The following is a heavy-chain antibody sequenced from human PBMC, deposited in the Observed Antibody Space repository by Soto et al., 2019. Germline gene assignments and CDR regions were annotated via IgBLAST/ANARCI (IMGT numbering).Heavy chain of an antibody. CDR2: ISSDGSDT. D-gene: IGHD3-10*01. CDR3: VGGQYYFDY. CDR1: GFPFTSYG. Sequence: QVQLVESGGGVVQPGRSLRLSCAASGFPFTSYGMHWVREGPDQGLEWVAIISSDGSDTYYADSVKGRFTISRDNSKNTLYLQMNSLRPEDTALYYCVGGQYYFDYRGQGTLVIVSS. V-gene: IGHV3-30*03. J-gene: IGHJ4*02.